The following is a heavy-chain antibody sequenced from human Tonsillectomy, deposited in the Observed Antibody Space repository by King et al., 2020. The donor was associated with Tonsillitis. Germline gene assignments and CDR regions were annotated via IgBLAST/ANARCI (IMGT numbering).Heavy chain of an antibody. Sequence: VQLVESGGGLVKPGGSLRLSCAASGFTFSSYSMNWVRQAPGKGLEWFPSIIKVGSSKNSEDSGKGRFTISRDNAKKSLYLQMKSLRAEDTAVYYCAGDPLVGDSRGYYRGPVDYWGQGTLVTVSS. V-gene: IGHV3-21*01. CDR2: IIKVGSSK. CDR1: GFTFSSYS. D-gene: IGHD3-22*01. J-gene: IGHJ4*02. CDR3: AGDPLVGDSRGYYRGPVDY.